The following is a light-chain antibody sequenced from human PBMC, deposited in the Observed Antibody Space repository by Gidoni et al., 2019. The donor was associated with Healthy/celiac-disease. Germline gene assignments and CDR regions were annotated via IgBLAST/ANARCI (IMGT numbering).Light chain of an antibody. CDR2: KAS. CDR1: PSISSW. V-gene: IGKV1-5*03. CDR3: QQYNSYSQT. J-gene: IGKJ1*01. Sequence: DIQMTQSPSTLSASVGDRVTITCRASPSISSWLAWYQQKPGKAPKLLIYKASSLESGVPSRFSGSGSGTEFTLTISSLQPDDFATYYCQQYNSYSQTFGQXTKVEIK.